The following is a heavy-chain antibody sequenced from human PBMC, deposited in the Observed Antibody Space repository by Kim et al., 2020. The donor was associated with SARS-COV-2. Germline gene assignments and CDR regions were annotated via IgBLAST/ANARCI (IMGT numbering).Heavy chain of an antibody. Sequence: NYNPPLKSRVSISADATKSQFSLNLTSMTAADTAVYYCARLAFYGMDVWGQGITVTVS. J-gene: IGHJ6*02. CDR3: ARLAFYGMDV. D-gene: IGHD3-3*02. V-gene: IGHV4-34*01.